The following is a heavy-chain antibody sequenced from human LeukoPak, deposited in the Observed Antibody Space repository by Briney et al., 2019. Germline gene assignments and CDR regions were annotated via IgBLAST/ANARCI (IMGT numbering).Heavy chain of an antibody. D-gene: IGHD3-22*01. CDR2: INHSGST. CDR1: GGSFSGYY. Sequence: PSETLSLTCAVYGGSFSGYYWSWIRQPPGKGLEWIGEINHSGSTNYNPSLKRRVTISVDTSKNQFSLKLSSVTAADTAVYYCARMNRSRATMIVVVRLYDWFDPWGQGTLVTVSS. V-gene: IGHV4-34*01. CDR3: ARMNRSRATMIVVVRLYDWFDP. J-gene: IGHJ5*02.